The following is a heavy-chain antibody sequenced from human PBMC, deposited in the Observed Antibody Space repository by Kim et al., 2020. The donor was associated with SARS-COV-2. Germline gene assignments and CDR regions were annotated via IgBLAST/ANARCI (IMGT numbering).Heavy chain of an antibody. V-gene: IGHV3-15*01. CDR3: TTEVITMVTGEQN. D-gene: IGHD3-10*01. CDR1: GFTFSNAW. CDR2: IKSKTDGGTT. J-gene: IGHJ4*02. Sequence: GGSLRLSCAASGFTFSNAWMSWVRQAPGKGLEWVGRIKSKTDGGTTDYAAPVKGRFTISRDDSKNTLYLQMNSLKTEDTAVYYCTTEVITMVTGEQNWGQGTLVTVSS.